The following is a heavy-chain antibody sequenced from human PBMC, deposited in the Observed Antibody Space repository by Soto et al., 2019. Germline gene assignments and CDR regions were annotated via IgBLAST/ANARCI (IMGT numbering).Heavy chain of an antibody. J-gene: IGHJ5*02. Sequence: PTETLTLTCAVSGGSIVIGAYSWSWIRQPPGQGLEWIGTAYPRGSTYYDPSLKSRVTISLDLSKNQFSLKLTPVTAAATAVYYCARVAGSDWYDAWGQGTLVTVSS. V-gene: IGHV4-30-2*01. CDR1: GGSIVIGAYS. D-gene: IGHD6-19*01. CDR2: AYPRGST. CDR3: ARVAGSDWYDA.